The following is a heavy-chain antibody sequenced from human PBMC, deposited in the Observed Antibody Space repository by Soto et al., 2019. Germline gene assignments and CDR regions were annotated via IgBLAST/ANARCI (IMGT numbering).Heavy chain of an antibody. CDR2: IKSKTDGGTT. V-gene: IGHV3-15*07. D-gene: IGHD4-17*01. CDR3: TTGFWYGDYQTHDY. CDR1: GFTFSNAW. J-gene: IGHJ4*02. Sequence: GGSLRLSCAASGFTFSNAWMNWVRQAPGKGLEWVGRIKSKTDGGTTDYAAPVKGRFTISRDDSKNTLYLQMNSLKTEDTAVYYCTTGFWYGDYQTHDYWGQGTLVTVSS.